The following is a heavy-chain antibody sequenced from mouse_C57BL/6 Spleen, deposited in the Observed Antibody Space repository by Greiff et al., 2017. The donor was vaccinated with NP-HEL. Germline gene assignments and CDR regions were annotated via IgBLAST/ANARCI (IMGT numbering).Heavy chain of an antibody. Sequence: QVQLQQPGAELVKPGASVKVSCKASGYTFTSYWMHWVKQRPGQGLEWIGRIHPSDSDTNYNQKFKGKATLTVDKSSSTACMQLSSLTSEDSAVYYCANLYYGSSHWYFDVWGTGTTVTVSS. V-gene: IGHV1-74*01. CDR2: IHPSDSDT. CDR1: GYTFTSYW. CDR3: ANLYYGSSHWYFDV. D-gene: IGHD1-1*01. J-gene: IGHJ1*03.